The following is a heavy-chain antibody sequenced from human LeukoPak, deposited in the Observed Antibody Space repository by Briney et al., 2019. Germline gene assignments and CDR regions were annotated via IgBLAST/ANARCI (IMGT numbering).Heavy chain of an antibody. D-gene: IGHD6-19*01. CDR3: ARDRSSGWYYFDY. CDR1: GGSFSGYY. V-gene: IGHV4-34*01. CDR2: IYYSGST. Sequence: SETLSLTCAVYGGSFSGYYWSWIRQPPGKGLEWIGSIYYSGSTYYNPSLKSRVTISVDTSKNQFSLKLSSVTAADTAVYYCARDRSSGWYYFDYWGQGTLVTVSS. J-gene: IGHJ4*02.